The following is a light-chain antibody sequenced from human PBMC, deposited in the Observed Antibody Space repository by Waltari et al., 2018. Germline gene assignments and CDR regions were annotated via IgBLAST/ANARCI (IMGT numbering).Light chain of an antibody. CDR1: RRAVGRYTL. Sequence: QSALTQPASESGPPGQPITIPHPGPRRAVGRYTLVSWYPQHPGKAPKLMIYAVSKRPSGVSNRFSGSKSGNTASLTISGLQAEDEADYYCCSYAGSSTFVVFGGGTKLTVL. CDR3: CSYAGSSTFVV. J-gene: IGLJ2*01. V-gene: IGLV2-23*02. CDR2: AVS.